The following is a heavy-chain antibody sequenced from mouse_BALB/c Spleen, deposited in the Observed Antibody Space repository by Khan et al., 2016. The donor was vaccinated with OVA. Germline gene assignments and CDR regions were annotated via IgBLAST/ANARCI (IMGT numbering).Heavy chain of an antibody. CDR2: IYPGNTDT. D-gene: IGHD4-1*01. J-gene: IGHJ3*01. Sequence: IQLVQSGTVLARPGASVKMSCKASGYTFTSYWMHWVKQRPGQGLEWIGDIYPGNTDTNYNQKFKGKAKLTAVTSTSTAYMELSSLTNEDSASEDCAVKNWEIGLFADWGEGTMVTVSA. CDR1: GYTFTSYW. V-gene: IGHV1-5*01. CDR3: AVKNWEIGLFAD.